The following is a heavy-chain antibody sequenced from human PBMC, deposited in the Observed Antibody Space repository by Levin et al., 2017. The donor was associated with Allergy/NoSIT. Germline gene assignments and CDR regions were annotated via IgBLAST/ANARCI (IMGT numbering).Heavy chain of an antibody. CDR1: GFTFSHCG. J-gene: IGHJ2*01. Sequence: PGGSLRLSCAASGFTFSHCGMTWVRQGPGKGLEWVSFISRDGTYIYYADSLKGRFTISRDDAKNSMYLQMTSLRVEDTALYFCARSCVVGSCSSTSCASFDLWGRGTLVSVSS. V-gene: IGHV3-21*06. CDR3: ARSCVVGSCSSTSCASFDL. CDR2: ISRDGTYI. D-gene: IGHD2-2*01.